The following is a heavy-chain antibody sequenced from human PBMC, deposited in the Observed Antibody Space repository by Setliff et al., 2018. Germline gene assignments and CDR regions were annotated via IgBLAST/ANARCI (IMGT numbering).Heavy chain of an antibody. V-gene: IGHV4-38-2*02. CDR2: IYHSGST. J-gene: IGHJ2*01. CDR1: GYSISSGYY. Sequence: SETLSLTCTVSGYSISSGYYWGWIRQPPGKGLEWIGSIYHSGSTYYNPSLKSRVTISVDTSKSQFSLKLSSVTAADTAVYYCARQDCGAALLGCFDLWGRGTLVTVSS. CDR3: ARQDCGAALLGCFDL. D-gene: IGHD2-21*01.